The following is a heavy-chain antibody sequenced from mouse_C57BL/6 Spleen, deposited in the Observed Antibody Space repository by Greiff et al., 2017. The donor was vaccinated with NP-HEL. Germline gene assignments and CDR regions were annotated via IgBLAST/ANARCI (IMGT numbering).Heavy chain of an antibody. CDR3: ALTTVVAKSYWYFDV. CDR2: IDPSDSYT. V-gene: IGHV1-69*01. D-gene: IGHD1-1*01. Sequence: VQLQQSGAELVMPGASVKLSCKASGYTFTSYWMHWVKQRPGQGLEWIGEIDPSDSYTNYNQKFKGKSTLTVDKSSSTAYMQLSSLTSEDSAVYYCALTTVVAKSYWYFDVWGTGTTVTVSS. J-gene: IGHJ1*03. CDR1: GYTFTSYW.